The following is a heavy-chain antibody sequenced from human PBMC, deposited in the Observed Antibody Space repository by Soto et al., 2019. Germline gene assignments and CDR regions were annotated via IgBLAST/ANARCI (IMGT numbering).Heavy chain of an antibody. V-gene: IGHV3-30*18. CDR1: GFTFSSYG. Sequence: QVQLVESGGGVVQPGRSLRLSCAASGFTFSSYGMHWVRQAPGKGLEWVAVISYDGSNKYYADSVKGRFTISRDNSKNTLYLQMNSLRAEDTAVYYCENNEARPLWGQGTLVTVSS. CDR3: ENNEARPL. J-gene: IGHJ4*01. D-gene: IGHD6-6*01. CDR2: ISYDGSNK.